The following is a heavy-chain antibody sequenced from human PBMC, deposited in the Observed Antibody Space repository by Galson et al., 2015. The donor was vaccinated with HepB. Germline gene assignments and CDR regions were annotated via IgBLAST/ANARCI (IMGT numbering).Heavy chain of an antibody. J-gene: IGHJ4*02. V-gene: IGHV3-30*18. D-gene: IGHD3-22*01. CDR2: ISYDGSNK. CDR1: GFTFSSYG. CDR3: AKDFGPTSYYYDSSGYYDY. Sequence: SLRLSCAASGFTFSSYGMHWVRQAPGKGLGWVAVISYDGSNKYYADSVKGRFTISRDNSKNTLYLQMNSLRAEDTAVYYCAKDFGPTSYYYDSSGYYDYWGQGTLVTVSS.